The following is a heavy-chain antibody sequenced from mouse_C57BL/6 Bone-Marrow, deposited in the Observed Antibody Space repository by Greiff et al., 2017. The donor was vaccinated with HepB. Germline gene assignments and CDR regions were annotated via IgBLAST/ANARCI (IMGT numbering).Heavy chain of an antibody. Sequence: DVKLVESGGGLVKPGGSLKLSCAASGFTFSDYGMHWVRQAPEKGLEWVAYISSGSSTIYYADTVKGRFTISRDNAKNTLFLQMTSLRSEDTAMCYCARKPVYYYGSRYWYFDVWGTGTTVTVSS. CDR1: GFTFSDYG. CDR3: ARKPVYYYGSRYWYFDV. J-gene: IGHJ1*03. V-gene: IGHV5-17*01. D-gene: IGHD1-1*01. CDR2: ISSGSSTI.